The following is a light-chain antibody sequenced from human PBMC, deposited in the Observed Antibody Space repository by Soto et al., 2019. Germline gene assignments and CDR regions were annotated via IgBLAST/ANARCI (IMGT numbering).Light chain of an antibody. V-gene: IGKV1-39*01. CDR3: LQHNSYPWT. J-gene: IGKJ1*01. CDR1: QSISSY. Sequence: DIQMTQSPSSLSASVGDRVTITCRASQSISSYLNWYQQKPGKAPKLLIHAASSLQSGVPSRFSGSGSGTDFTLTISSLQPEDFATYYCLQHNSYPWTFGQGTKVDIK. CDR2: AAS.